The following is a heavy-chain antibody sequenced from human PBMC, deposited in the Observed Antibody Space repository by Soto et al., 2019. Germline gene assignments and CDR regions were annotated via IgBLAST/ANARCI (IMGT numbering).Heavy chain of an antibody. Sequence: PGGSLRLSCAASGFTFSNAWMSWVRQAPGKGLEWVGRIKSKTDGGTTDYAAPVKGRFTISRDDSKNTLYLQMNSLKTEDTAVYYCTTDSGVTYYYDSSGYFDAFDIWGQGTMVTVSS. V-gene: IGHV3-15*01. J-gene: IGHJ3*02. CDR2: IKSKTDGGTT. CDR1: GFTFSNAW. D-gene: IGHD3-22*01. CDR3: TTDSGVTYYYDSSGYFDAFDI.